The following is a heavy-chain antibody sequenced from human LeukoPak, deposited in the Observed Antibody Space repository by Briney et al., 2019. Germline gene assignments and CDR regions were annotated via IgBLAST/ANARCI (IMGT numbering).Heavy chain of an antibody. Sequence: GGSLRLSCAASGFTFSSYSMNWVRQAPGKGLEWVSSISSSSSYIYYADSVKGRFTISRDNAKSSLYLQMNSLRAEDTAVYYCARRYAAADDAFDIWGQGTMVTVSS. D-gene: IGHD6-13*01. CDR3: ARRYAAADDAFDI. CDR2: ISSSSSYI. J-gene: IGHJ3*02. CDR1: GFTFSSYS. V-gene: IGHV3-21*01.